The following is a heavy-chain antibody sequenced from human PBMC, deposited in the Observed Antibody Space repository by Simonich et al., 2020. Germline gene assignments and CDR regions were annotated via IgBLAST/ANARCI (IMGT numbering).Heavy chain of an antibody. CDR3: AGGVYCSSTSCSTYYYYGMDV. Sequence: EVQLVESGGGLVKPGGSLRLSCAASGFTFSSYSMNWVRQAPGKGLEWVSSISSSISYIYYADSVKGRFTSSRENAKNSLYLKMNSLRAEDTAVYYCAGGVYCSSTSCSTYYYYGMDVWGQGTTVTVSS. V-gene: IGHV3-21*01. CDR1: GFTFSSYS. CDR2: ISSSISYI. J-gene: IGHJ6*02. D-gene: IGHD2-2*01.